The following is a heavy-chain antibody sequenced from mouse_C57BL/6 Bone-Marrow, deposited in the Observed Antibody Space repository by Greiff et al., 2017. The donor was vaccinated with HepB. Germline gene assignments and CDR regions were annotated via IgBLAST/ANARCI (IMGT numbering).Heavy chain of an antibody. V-gene: IGHV1-69*01. CDR3: ARSRWLLPNWYFDV. J-gene: IGHJ1*03. D-gene: IGHD2-3*01. CDR1: GYTFTSYW. Sequence: VKLQQPGAELVMPGASVKLSCKASGYTFTSYWMHWVKQRPGQGLEWIGEIDPSDSYTNYNQKFKGKSTLTVDKSASTAYMQLSSLTSEDSAVYYCARSRWLLPNWYFDVWGTGTTVTVSS. CDR2: IDPSDSYT.